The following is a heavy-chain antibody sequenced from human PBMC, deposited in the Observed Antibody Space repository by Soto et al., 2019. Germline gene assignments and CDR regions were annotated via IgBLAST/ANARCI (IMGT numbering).Heavy chain of an antibody. D-gene: IGHD6-19*01. Sequence: QVQLQESGPGLVKPSETLSLTCTVSGGSISSYYWSWIRQPPGKGLEWIGYIYYSGSTNYNPSLTSRVTISVDTSKNQFSLKLSSVTAADTAVYYCARDMEAVAGTYFDYWGQGTLVTVSS. J-gene: IGHJ4*02. CDR3: ARDMEAVAGTYFDY. V-gene: IGHV4-59*01. CDR2: IYYSGST. CDR1: GGSISSYY.